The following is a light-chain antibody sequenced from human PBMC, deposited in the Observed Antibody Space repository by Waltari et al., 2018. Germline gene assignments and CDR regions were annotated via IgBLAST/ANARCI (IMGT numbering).Light chain of an antibody. CDR3: QQYGSSRLT. V-gene: IGKV3-20*01. CDR2: GAS. CDR1: QRVSRSF. J-gene: IGKJ4*01. Sequence: EIVLTQSPGTLSLSPGERVTLSCRASQRVSRSFLAWYQQKPGQAPRLLIYGASSRATGIPDRFSGSGSGTDFTLTISRLELEDLAVYYCQQYGSSRLTFGGGTKVEIK.